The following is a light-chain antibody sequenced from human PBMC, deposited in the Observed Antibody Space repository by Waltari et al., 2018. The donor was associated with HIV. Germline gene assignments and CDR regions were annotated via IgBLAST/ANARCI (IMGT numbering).Light chain of an antibody. CDR2: LAS. V-gene: IGKV1-39*01. CDR1: QTIDNY. CDR3: QQTYSPPRT. J-gene: IGKJ5*01. Sequence: IQMTQSPSSLSLALGGTITLTCRASQTIDNYLNWYQYKPGQVPKLLIYLASTLNTGVPSRFSGGGSGTSFSLTVSGVQAEDLATYFCQQTYSPPRTFGQGTRLE.